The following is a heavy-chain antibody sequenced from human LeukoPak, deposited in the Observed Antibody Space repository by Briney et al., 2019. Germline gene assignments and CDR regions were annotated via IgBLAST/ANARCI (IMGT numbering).Heavy chain of an antibody. CDR2: ISYGGSNK. CDR1: GFTFSSYG. Sequence: GGSLRLSCAASGFTFSSYGMHWVRQAPGKGLEWVAVISYGGSNKYYADSVKGRFTISRDNSKNTLYLQMNSLRAEDTAVYYCARDPNYYDSSGYYYDYWRQGTLVTVSS. J-gene: IGHJ4*02. D-gene: IGHD3-22*01. CDR3: ARDPNYYDSSGYYYDY. V-gene: IGHV3-30*01.